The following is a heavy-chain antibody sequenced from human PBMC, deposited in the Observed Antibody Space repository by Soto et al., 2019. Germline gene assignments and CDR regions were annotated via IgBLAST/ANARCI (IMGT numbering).Heavy chain of an antibody. V-gene: IGHV3-33*01. D-gene: IGHD6-19*01. J-gene: IGHJ4*02. CDR1: GFTFSSYG. CDR3: ARGGILAGTYDY. Sequence: QVQLVESGGGVVQPGRSLILSCAASGFTFSSYGMHWVRQAPGKGLEWVAVIWYDGSNKYYADSVKGRFTISRDNSKNTLYLQMNSLRAEDTAEYYCARGGILAGTYDYWGQGTLVTVSS. CDR2: IWYDGSNK.